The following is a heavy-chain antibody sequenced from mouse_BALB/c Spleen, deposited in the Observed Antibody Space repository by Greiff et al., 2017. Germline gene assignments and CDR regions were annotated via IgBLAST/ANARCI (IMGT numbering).Heavy chain of an antibody. CDR1: GFTFSSYA. CDR2: ISSGGST. D-gene: IGHD2-14*01. Sequence: EVKLMESGGGLVKPGGSLKLSCAASGFTFSSYAMSWVRQTPEKRLEWVASISSGGSTYYPDSVKGRFTISRDNARNILYLQMSSLRSEDTAMYYCARGYRYDGYYAMDYWGQGTSVTVSS. V-gene: IGHV5-6-5*01. CDR3: ARGYRYDGYYAMDY. J-gene: IGHJ4*01.